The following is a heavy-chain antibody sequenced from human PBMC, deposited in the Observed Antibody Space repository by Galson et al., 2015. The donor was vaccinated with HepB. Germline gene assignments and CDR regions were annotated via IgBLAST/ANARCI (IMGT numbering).Heavy chain of an antibody. CDR2: ISAYNGDT. Sequence: SVKVSCKASGYTFISYGITWVRQAPGQGLEYMGWISAYNGDTNYAQKFQGRVSMTTDTSTSTAYMELRSLRYDDTAVYYCARVGGTPGPRYCSSSSCYTFDYWGQGTLVTVSS. CDR3: ARVGGTPGPRYCSSSSCYTFDY. D-gene: IGHD2-2*01. V-gene: IGHV1-18*01. J-gene: IGHJ4*02. CDR1: GYTFISYG.